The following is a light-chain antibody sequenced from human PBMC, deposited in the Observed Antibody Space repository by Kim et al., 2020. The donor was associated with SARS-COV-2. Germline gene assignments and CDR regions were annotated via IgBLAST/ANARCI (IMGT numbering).Light chain of an antibody. V-gene: IGKV1-39*01. J-gene: IGKJ1*01. CDR1: QCISSY. CDR2: AAS. CDR3: QQSYSTPRT. Sequence: ACVGDRGTITCPASQCISSYLNWYQQKPGKAPKLLIYAASSMQSGVPSMVSGRGSGTDFTLAISSLRPEDFATYYCQQSYSTPRTFGQETKVDIK.